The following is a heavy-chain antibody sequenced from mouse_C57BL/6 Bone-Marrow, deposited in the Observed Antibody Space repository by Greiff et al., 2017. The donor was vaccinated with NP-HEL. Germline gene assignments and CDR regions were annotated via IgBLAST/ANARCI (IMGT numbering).Heavy chain of an antibody. J-gene: IGHJ4*01. V-gene: IGHV1-64*01. D-gene: IGHD2-2*01. CDR3: APLGRLRRPYYAMDY. CDR2: IHPNSGST. Sequence: VQLQQPGAELVKPGASVKLSCKASGYTFTSYWMHWVKQRPGQGLEWIGMIHPNSGSTNYNEKFKSKSTLTVDNSSSTAYMQLSSLTSEDSAVYYCAPLGRLRRPYYAMDYWGQGTSVTVSS. CDR1: GYTFTSYW.